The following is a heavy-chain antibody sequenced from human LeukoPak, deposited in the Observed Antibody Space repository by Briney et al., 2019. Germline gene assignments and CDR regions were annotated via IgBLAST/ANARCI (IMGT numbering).Heavy chain of an antibody. J-gene: IGHJ4*02. CDR2: ITTSDGNT. V-gene: IGHV3-23*01. Sequence: GGSLRLSCAASGFTFSSYTMSWVRQAPGKGLEWVSTITTSDGNTYYADSVKGRFTVSRDNSKSTLFLQMNSLRAEDTAVYYCAKDGGLWVSAHWGDSWGRGTLVTVSS. CDR1: GFTFSSYT. CDR3: AKDGGLWVSAHWGDS. D-gene: IGHD7-27*01.